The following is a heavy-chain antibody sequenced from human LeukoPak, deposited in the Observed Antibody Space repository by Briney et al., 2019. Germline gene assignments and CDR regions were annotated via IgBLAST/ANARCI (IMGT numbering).Heavy chain of an antibody. CDR2: IRYDGSNK. J-gene: IGHJ3*02. V-gene: IGHV3-30*02. D-gene: IGHD5-18*01. CDR3: AKGEGYSYAKDAFDI. Sequence: PGGSLRLSCAASGFTFSSYGMHWVRQAPGKGLEWVAFIRYDGSNKYYADSVKGRFTISRDNSKNTLYLQMNSLRAEDTAVYYCAKGEGYSYAKDAFDIWGQGTMVTVSS. CDR1: GFTFSSYG.